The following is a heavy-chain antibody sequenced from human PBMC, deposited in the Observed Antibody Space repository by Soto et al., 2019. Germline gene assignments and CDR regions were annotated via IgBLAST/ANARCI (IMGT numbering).Heavy chain of an antibody. V-gene: IGHV3-23*01. CDR1: GFTFSSYA. D-gene: IGHD3-22*01. Sequence: GGSLRLSCAASGFTFSSYAMSWVRQAPGKGLEWVSAISGSGGSTYYADSVKGRLTISRDNSKNTLYLQMNSLRAEDTAVYYCAKDRQYYYDSSGRGKNAFDIWGQGTMVTVSS. CDR3: AKDRQYYYDSSGRGKNAFDI. J-gene: IGHJ3*02. CDR2: ISGSGGST.